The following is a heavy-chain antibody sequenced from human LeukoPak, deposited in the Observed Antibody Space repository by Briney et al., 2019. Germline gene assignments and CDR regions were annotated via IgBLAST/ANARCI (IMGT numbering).Heavy chain of an antibody. CDR2: IYYSGST. CDR3: ARDPGLGTSLELYFDY. CDR1: GGSISSSSCY. Sequence: PSETLSLTCTVSGGSISSSSCYWGWIRQPPGKGLEWIGSIYYSGSTYYNPSLKSRVTISVDTSKNQFSLKLSSVTAADTAVYYCARDPGLGTSLELYFDYWGQGTLVTVSS. V-gene: IGHV4-39*07. J-gene: IGHJ4*02. D-gene: IGHD7-27*01.